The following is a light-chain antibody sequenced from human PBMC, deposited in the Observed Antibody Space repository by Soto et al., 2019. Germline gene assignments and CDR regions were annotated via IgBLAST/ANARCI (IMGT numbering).Light chain of an antibody. CDR2: GAS. CDR1: QSVSSN. Sequence: ELVMTQSAATLCQPPWESASLSCTASQSVSSNLAWYQQKPGQAPRLLIYGASTRATGIPARFSGSGSGTEFTLTISSLQSEDFAVYYCQQYNNWPPWKFGQGTKVDIK. V-gene: IGKV3-15*01. CDR3: QQYNNWPPWK. J-gene: IGKJ1*01.